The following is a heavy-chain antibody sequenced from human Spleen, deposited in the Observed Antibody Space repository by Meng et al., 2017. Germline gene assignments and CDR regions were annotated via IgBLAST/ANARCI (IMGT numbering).Heavy chain of an antibody. D-gene: IGHD1-26*01. CDR2: IRSKANSYAT. J-gene: IGHJ3*02. CDR1: GFTFSGSA. CDR3: TTDSESGSYFGFFDI. Sequence: GESLKISCAASGFTFSGSAMHWVRQASGKGLEWVGRIRSKANSYATAYAASVKGRFTISRDDSKNTAYLQMNSLKTEDTAVYYCTTDSESGSYFGFFDIWGQGTMVTVSS. V-gene: IGHV3-73*01.